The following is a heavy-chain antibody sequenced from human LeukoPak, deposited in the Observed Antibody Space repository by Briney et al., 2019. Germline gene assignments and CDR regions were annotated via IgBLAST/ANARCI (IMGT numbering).Heavy chain of an antibody. J-gene: IGHJ4*02. Sequence: ASVKVSCKTSGYTFTNNAVHWVRQAPGQRLEFVGWINVGNGDTQYSQKFQGRVTITRDASASTAYMELSSLRSEDTAVYYCTRDMYYGSGGVLDHWGQGTLVTVSS. CDR2: INVGNGDT. CDR3: TRDMYYGSGGVLDH. CDR1: GYTFTNNA. V-gene: IGHV1-3*01. D-gene: IGHD3-10*01.